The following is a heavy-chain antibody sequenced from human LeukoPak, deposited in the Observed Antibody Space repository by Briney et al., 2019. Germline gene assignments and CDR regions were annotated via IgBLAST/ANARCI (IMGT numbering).Heavy chain of an antibody. D-gene: IGHD6-19*01. V-gene: IGHV3-66*01. Sequence: PGGSLRLSCAASGFTFSDYFMSWIRQAPGKGLEWVSVIYSGDSTYYADSVKGRFTISRDNSKNTLYLQMNSLRAEDTAVYYCARLRVAYSSGWCFDYWGQGTLVTV. CDR2: IYSGDST. J-gene: IGHJ4*02. CDR3: ARLRVAYSSGWCFDY. CDR1: GFTFSDYF.